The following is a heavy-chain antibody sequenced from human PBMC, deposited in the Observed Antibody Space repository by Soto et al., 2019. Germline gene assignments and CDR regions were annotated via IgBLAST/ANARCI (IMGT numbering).Heavy chain of an antibody. CDR1: GGSISSSSYY. J-gene: IGHJ4*02. D-gene: IGHD1-1*01. Sequence: PSETLSLTCTVSGGSISSSSYYWGWIRQPPGKGLEWIGNIYHSGSTYYNPSLKSRVTISVDRSKNQFSLKLSSVTAADTAVYYCARSNFLGSSRFDYWGQGTLVTVSS. V-gene: IGHV4-39*07. CDR3: ARSNFLGSSRFDY. CDR2: IYHSGST.